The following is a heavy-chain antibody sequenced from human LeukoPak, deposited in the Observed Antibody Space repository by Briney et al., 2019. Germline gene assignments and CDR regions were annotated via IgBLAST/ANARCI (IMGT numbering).Heavy chain of an antibody. V-gene: IGHV3-23*01. J-gene: IGHJ4*02. CDR3: AKARGWLVDY. CDR2: ISGSGGST. Sequence: GGSLRLSCAASGFSFTSYAMSWVRQAPGKGLEWVSTISGSGGSTFYADSVKGRFTISRDNSKNTLYMQMNSLRVEDTAVYYCAKARGWLVDYWGQGTLVTVSS. CDR1: GFSFTSYA. D-gene: IGHD3-22*01.